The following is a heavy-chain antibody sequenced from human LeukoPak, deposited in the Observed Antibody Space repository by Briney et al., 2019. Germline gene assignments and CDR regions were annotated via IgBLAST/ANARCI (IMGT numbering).Heavy chain of an antibody. Sequence: GGSLRLSCAASGFTFSDYYMNWIRQAPGKGLEWVSFISSSGTTIYHADSVKGRFTISRDNAKNSLSLQMNSLRAEDTAVYYCTGTVDTVIAGFYDYYMDVWGKGTTVTISS. J-gene: IGHJ6*03. CDR3: TGTVDTVIAGFYDYYMDV. CDR2: ISSSGTTI. V-gene: IGHV3-11*01. D-gene: IGHD5-18*01. CDR1: GFTFSDYY.